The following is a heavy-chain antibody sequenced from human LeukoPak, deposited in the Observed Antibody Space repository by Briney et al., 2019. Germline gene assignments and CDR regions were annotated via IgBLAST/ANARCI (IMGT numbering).Heavy chain of an antibody. J-gene: IGHJ4*02. D-gene: IGHD3-22*01. CDR2: ISAYNGNT. CDR1: GYTFTSYG. V-gene: IGHV1-18*01. CDR3: AKLSYYYDSSGYYPGNDY. Sequence: ASVKVSCKASGYTFTSYGISWVRQAPGQGLEWMGWISAYNGNTNYAQKLQGRVTMTTDTSTSTAYMELRSLRSDDTAAYYCAKLSYYYDSSGYYPGNDYWGQGTLVTVSS.